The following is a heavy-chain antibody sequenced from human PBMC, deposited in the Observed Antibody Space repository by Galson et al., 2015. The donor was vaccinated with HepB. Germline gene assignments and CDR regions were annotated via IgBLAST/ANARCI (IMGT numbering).Heavy chain of an antibody. Sequence: CPISGDSVASNSAVWNCIRQSPSRGLEWLGRKYFRSKGHNDYGISVKSRMSINADTSQNQFSLKLSTVTAADTAVYFCARPHWLVRGPFPGSDPFNIWGQGTMVTVSS. CDR2: KYFRSKGHN. D-gene: IGHD6-19*01. CDR3: ARPHWLVRGPFPGSDPFNI. V-gene: IGHV6-1*01. J-gene: IGHJ3*02. CDR1: GDSVASNSAV.